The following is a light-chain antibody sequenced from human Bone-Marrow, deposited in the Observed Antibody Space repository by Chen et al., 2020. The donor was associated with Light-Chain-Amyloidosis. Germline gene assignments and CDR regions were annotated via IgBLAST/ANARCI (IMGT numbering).Light chain of an antibody. CDR2: QDS. J-gene: IGLJ2*01. CDR1: ALAKQY. Sequence: SFELTQPPSVSVSPGQTARLTCSGDALAKQYAYWFQQRPGQAPILLIYQDSERPSGIPERFSGSSSGTTVTLTITGVQAEDEADYFCQSADISNVVFGGGTKLTVL. V-gene: IGLV3-25*03. CDR3: QSADISNVV.